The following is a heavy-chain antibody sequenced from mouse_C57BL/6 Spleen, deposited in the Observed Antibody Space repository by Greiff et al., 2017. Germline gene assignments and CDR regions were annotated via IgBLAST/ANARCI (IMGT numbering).Heavy chain of an antibody. CDR1: GFTFSSYA. D-gene: IGHD2-4*01. CDR2: ISSGGDSI. J-gene: IGHJ2*01. V-gene: IGHV5-9-1*02. Sequence: EVMLVESGEGLVKPGGSLKLSCAASGFTFSSYAMSWVRQTPEKRLEWVAYISSGGDSIYYADTVKGRFTISRDNARNTLYLQMSSLKSEDTAMYYCTRDDYGGYFDYWGQGTTLTVSS. CDR3: TRDDYGGYFDY.